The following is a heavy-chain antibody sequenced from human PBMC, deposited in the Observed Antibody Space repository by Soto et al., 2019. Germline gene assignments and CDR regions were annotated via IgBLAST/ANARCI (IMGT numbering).Heavy chain of an antibody. Sequence: PSETLSLTCTVSGGSISSGGYYWSWIRQHPGKGLEWIGYIYYSGSTYYNPSLKSRVTISVDTSKNQFSLKLSSVTAADTAVYYCARGGPYDILTGYRGSFDYWGPGTRVTVSS. CDR1: GGSISSGGYY. CDR2: IYYSGST. V-gene: IGHV4-31*03. D-gene: IGHD3-9*01. J-gene: IGHJ4*02. CDR3: ARGGPYDILTGYRGSFDY.